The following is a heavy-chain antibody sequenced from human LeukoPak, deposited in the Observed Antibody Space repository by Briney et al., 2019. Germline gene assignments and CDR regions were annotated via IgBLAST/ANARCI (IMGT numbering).Heavy chain of an antibody. D-gene: IGHD3-10*01. V-gene: IGHV3-23*01. CDR3: AKLGIVIRAVIIVGFHKEAYYFDY. CDR2: ISDRGGST. Sequence: PGGSLRLSCAVSGFTLSNYGMSWVRQAPGKGREWVAGISDRGGSTNYADSVKGRFTISRDNPKNTLYLQMNSLRAEDTAVYFRAKLGIVIRAVIIVGFHKEAYYFDYWGQGALVTVSS. J-gene: IGHJ4*02. CDR1: GFTLSNYG.